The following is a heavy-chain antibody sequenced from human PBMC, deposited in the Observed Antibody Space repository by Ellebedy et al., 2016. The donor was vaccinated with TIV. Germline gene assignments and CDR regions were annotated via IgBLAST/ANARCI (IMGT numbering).Heavy chain of an antibody. CDR3: ARGRRGADRQVGFY. CDR2: ISAHNGHT. J-gene: IGHJ4*02. Sequence: ASVKVSCKASGYTFTSYGITWVRQAPGQGLEWMGWISAHNGHTNYAQKLQGRVTMTRNTSLNTAYMELSSLRSEDTAVYYCARGRRGADRQVGFYWGQGTLVTVSS. CDR1: GYTFTSYG. V-gene: IGHV1-18*01. D-gene: IGHD1-14*01.